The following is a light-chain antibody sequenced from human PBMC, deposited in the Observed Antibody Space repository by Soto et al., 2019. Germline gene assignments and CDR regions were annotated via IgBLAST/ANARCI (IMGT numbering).Light chain of an antibody. Sequence: VMTQSPATLSVSPGARATLSCRASESVSRNLAWYQQKPGQAPRLLIYDASTRATGIPDRFSGGGSGTEFTLTISSLQSEDFAVYYCQQYEPSPRTSGQGTNVDI. CDR3: QQYEPSPRT. J-gene: IGKJ1*01. V-gene: IGKV3-15*01. CDR2: DAS. CDR1: ESVSRN.